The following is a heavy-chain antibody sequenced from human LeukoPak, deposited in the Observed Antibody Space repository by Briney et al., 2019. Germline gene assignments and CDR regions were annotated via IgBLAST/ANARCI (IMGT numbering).Heavy chain of an antibody. J-gene: IGHJ6*02. CDR1: GGSISSGDYY. D-gene: IGHD2-15*01. CDR2: IYYSGST. Sequence: SETLSLTCTVSGGSISSGDYYWSWIRQPPGKGLEWIGYIYYSGSTYYNPSLKSRVTISVDTSKNQFSLKLSSVTAADTAVYYCARGPYCSGGSCYDSSGYYYYYGMDVWGQGTTVTVSS. CDR3: ARGPYCSGGSCYDSSGYYYYYGMDV. V-gene: IGHV4-30-4*01.